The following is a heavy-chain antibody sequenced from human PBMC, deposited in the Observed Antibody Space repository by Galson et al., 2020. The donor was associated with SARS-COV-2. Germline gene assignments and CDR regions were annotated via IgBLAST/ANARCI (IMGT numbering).Heavy chain of an antibody. CDR1: GFTFTNYA. D-gene: IGHD1-26*01. Sequence: GGSLRLSCAASGFTFTNYAMHWVRQAPGKGLEWLTVISHDGKIQVYADSVKGRFTISRDNSGNMVFLQIVSLRPDDTALYYCTRDVSGGASDIWGQGTMVTV. CDR2: ISHDGKIQ. V-gene: IGHV3-30*04. CDR3: TRDVSGGASDI. J-gene: IGHJ3*02.